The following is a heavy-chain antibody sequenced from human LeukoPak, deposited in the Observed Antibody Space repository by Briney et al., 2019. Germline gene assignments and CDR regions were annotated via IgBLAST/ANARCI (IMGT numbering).Heavy chain of an antibody. D-gene: IGHD5-24*01. V-gene: IGHV4-34*01. CDR1: GVSFSGYY. Sequence: SEPLSLPCVVDGVSFSGYYGSWIRQPPGKGLEWIGEINHSGCTNYNPSLKSRVTIPVDTSKNQFSLKLRSVTAADTAVYYCAGPRWLQSLFDYWGQGTLVTVSS. CDR3: AGPRWLQSLFDY. J-gene: IGHJ4*02. CDR2: INHSGCT.